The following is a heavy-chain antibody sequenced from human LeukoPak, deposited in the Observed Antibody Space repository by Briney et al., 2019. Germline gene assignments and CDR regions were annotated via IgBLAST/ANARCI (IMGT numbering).Heavy chain of an antibody. CDR3: VRYGDYFDY. D-gene: IGHD3-9*01. Sequence: SQTLSLTCAVSGGSIRSGGYSWSWIRQPPGKGLEWIGYIYHSGSTYYNPSLKSRVTISVDRSKNQFSLKLSSVTAADTAVYYCVRYGDYFDYWGQGTLVTVSS. CDR1: GGSIRSGGYS. V-gene: IGHV4-30-2*01. J-gene: IGHJ4*02. CDR2: IYHSGST.